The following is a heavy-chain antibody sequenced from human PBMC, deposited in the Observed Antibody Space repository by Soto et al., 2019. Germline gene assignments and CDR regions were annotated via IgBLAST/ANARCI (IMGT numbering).Heavy chain of an antibody. V-gene: IGHV4-30-4*01. CDR1: GGSISSGDYY. J-gene: IGHJ5*02. D-gene: IGHD2-21*02. CDR3: AGAVVVTAILDWFDP. Sequence: QVQLQESGPGLVKPSQTLSLTCTVSGGSISSGDYYWSWIRQPPGKGLEWIGYIYYSGSTYYNPSLKSRVTISVDTSKNQFSLKLTSVTAADTAVYYCAGAVVVTAILDWFDPWGQGTLVTVSS. CDR2: IYYSGST.